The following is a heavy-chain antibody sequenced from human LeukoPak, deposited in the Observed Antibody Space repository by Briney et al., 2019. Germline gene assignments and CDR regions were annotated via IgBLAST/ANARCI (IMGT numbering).Heavy chain of an antibody. J-gene: IGHJ3*02. CDR2: INPNSGGT. CDR3: ARGIGDTTMVHDAFDI. CDR1: GYTFTGYY. Sequence: ASVKVSCKASGYTFTGYYLHWVRQAPGQGLEWMGWINPNSGGTNSAQKFQGRVTMTRDTSINTAYMELSRLRSEDTALYYCARGIGDTTMVHDAFDIWGQGTMVTVSS. D-gene: IGHD5-18*01. V-gene: IGHV1-2*02.